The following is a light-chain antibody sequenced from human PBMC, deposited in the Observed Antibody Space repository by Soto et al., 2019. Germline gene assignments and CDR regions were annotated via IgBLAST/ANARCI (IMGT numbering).Light chain of an antibody. V-gene: IGKV3-20*01. CDR3: QQYGGSSSLT. Sequence: EIVLTQSPVTLSLSPGERAILSCSASQSVPSDYVAWYQQKPGRAPRLLISDASVRPTAIPDRFSGSGSGTDFTLTISRLEPEDFAVYFCQQYGGSSSLTFGGGTKVELK. J-gene: IGKJ4*01. CDR1: QSVPSDY. CDR2: DAS.